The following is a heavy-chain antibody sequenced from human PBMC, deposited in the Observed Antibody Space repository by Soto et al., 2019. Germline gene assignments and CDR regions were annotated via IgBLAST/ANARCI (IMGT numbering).Heavy chain of an antibody. CDR1: GFTFGTTD. CDR2: IDGSGGIT. D-gene: IGHD3-10*01. Sequence: QLLQSGGGLVQPGGSLTLSCAASGFTFGTTDMSWVRQAPGEGLEWVSTIDGSGGITYYADSVKGRFTISRDNSRNTVYLHMHSLRGDDTALYYCVKKSGWFNTWGQGALVTVSS. V-gene: IGHV3-23*01. J-gene: IGHJ5*02. CDR3: VKKSGWFNT.